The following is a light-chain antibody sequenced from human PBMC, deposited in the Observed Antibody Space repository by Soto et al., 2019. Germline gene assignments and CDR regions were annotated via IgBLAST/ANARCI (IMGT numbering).Light chain of an antibody. CDR2: GAS. J-gene: IGKJ2*01. Sequence: PRERATLSCRASQRVSSSYLAWYQQKPGQAPRLLIYGASSRATGIPDRFSGSGSGTDFTLTISRLEPEDFAVYYCQQYGSSPPYTFGQGTKLEIK. V-gene: IGKV3-20*01. CDR1: QRVSSSY. CDR3: QQYGSSPPYT.